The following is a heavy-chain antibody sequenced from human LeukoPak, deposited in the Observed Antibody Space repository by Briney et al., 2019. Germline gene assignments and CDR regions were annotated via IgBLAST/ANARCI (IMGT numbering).Heavy chain of an antibody. CDR2: INPRDSDT. D-gene: IGHD3-22*01. Sequence: GESLKISCQVSGYSFTSYWIGWVRQMPGKGLEWMGIINPRDSDTKYSPSFQGQVTISADNSITTAYLQWSSLKASDTAMYYCARLEYDSSGSLDAFDIWGQGTMVTVSS. J-gene: IGHJ3*02. CDR3: ARLEYDSSGSLDAFDI. V-gene: IGHV5-51*01. CDR1: GYSFTSYW.